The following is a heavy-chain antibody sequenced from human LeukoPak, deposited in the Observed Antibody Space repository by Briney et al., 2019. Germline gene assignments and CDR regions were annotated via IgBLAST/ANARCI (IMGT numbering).Heavy chain of an antibody. CDR2: IDPSDSYT. CDR3: ASRATVPPYNWFDP. J-gene: IGHJ5*02. V-gene: IGHV5-10-1*01. CDR1: GYTFISNW. Sequence: GESLKISCKGSGYTFISNWITWVRQMPGKGLEWMGRIDPSDSYTNYSPSFQGHVAISADKSTRTAYLQWSSLKASDTAMYYCASRATVPPYNWFDPWGQGTLVTVSS. D-gene: IGHD4-17*01.